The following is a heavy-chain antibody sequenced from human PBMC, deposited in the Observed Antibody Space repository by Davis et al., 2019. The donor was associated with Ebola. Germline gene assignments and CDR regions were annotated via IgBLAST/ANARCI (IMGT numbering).Heavy chain of an antibody. CDR3: ARDRRSLIVGATADYYYYGMDV. J-gene: IGHJ6*02. Sequence: GESLKISCAASGFTFSSYSMNWVRQAPGKGLEWVSSISSSSSYIYYADSVKGRFTISRDNDKNSLYLQMNSLRAEDTAVYYCARDRRSLIVGATADYYYYGMDVWGQGTTVTVSS. V-gene: IGHV3-21*01. CDR2: ISSSSSYI. D-gene: IGHD1-26*01. CDR1: GFTFSSYS.